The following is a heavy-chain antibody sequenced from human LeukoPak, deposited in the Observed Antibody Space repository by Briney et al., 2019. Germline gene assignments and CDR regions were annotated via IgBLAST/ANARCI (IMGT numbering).Heavy chain of an antibody. J-gene: IGHJ5*02. CDR2: IIPIFGTA. D-gene: IGHD3-10*01. CDR1: GGTFSSYA. Sequence: SVKVSCKASGGTFSSYAISWVRQAPGQGLEWMGGIIPIFGTANYAQKFQGRVTITTDESTSTAYMELSSLRSEDTAVYYCARGGMRGGSGPSWFDPWGQGTLVTVSS. CDR3: ARGGMRGGSGPSWFDP. V-gene: IGHV1-69*05.